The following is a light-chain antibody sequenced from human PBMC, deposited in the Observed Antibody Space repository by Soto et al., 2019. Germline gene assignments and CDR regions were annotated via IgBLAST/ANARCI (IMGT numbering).Light chain of an antibody. Sequence: QSALTQPASVSGSPGQSITISCTGTRSDIGAYNFVSWYQQHPGEVPKLILYDVNVRPSGVSNRFSGSKSGNTASLTISGLQAEDEADYSCTSWTTSTTMIFGGGTKVTVL. CDR3: TSWTTSTTMI. CDR2: DVN. J-gene: IGLJ2*01. CDR1: RSDIGAYNF. V-gene: IGLV2-14*03.